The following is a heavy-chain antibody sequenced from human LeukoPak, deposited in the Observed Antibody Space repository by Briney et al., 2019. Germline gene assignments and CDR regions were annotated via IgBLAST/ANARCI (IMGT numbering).Heavy chain of an antibody. D-gene: IGHD2-2*01. CDR2: IYYSGST. Sequence: SQTLSLTCTVSGDSISSGGYYWSWIRQRPGKGLEWIGYIYYSGSTYYNPSLKSRVSISVDTSKNQFSMKLSSVTAADTAVYYCARDPPADVWGQRTTVTVSS. V-gene: IGHV4-31*03. J-gene: IGHJ6*02. CDR3: ARDPPADV. CDR1: GDSISSGGYY.